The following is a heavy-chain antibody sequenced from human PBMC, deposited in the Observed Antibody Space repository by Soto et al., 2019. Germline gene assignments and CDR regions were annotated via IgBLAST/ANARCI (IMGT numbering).Heavy chain of an antibody. D-gene: IGHD6-6*01. Sequence: ASVKVSCKASGYTFTSYDINWVRQATGQGLEWMGWMNPNSGNTGYAQKFQGRVTMTRNTSISTAYMELSSLRSEDTAVYYCARVKESSPPYYYYYMDGWGKGTTVTGSS. V-gene: IGHV1-8*01. CDR2: MNPNSGNT. J-gene: IGHJ6*03. CDR3: ARVKESSPPYYYYYMDG. CDR1: GYTFTSYD.